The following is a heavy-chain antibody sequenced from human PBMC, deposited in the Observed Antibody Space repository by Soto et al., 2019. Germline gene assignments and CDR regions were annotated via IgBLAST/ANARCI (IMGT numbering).Heavy chain of an antibody. CDR2: ISYDGSNK. CDR3: AKKARAGQQLVEVPPDY. CDR1: GFTFSSYG. D-gene: IGHD1-1*01. J-gene: IGHJ4*02. Sequence: QVQLVESGGGVVQPGRSLRLSCAASGFTFSSYGMHWVRQAPGKGLEWVAVISYDGSNKYYTDSVKGRFIISRDNSKNTLYLQMKSLRTEDTAMYYWAKKARAGQQLVEVPPDYWCRGTLVTVSS. V-gene: IGHV3-30*18.